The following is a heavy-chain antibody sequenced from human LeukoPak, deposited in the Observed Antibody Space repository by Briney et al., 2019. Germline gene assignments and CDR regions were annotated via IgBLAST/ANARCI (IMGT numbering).Heavy chain of an antibody. J-gene: IGHJ4*02. CDR1: GGSISSSSYY. Sequence: PSETLSLTCTVSGGSISSSSYYWGWIRQPPGKGLEWIGSIYYSGSTYYNPSLKSRVTIPVDTSKNQFSLKLSSVTAADTAVYYCARDPRTTWFGEPNSDYWGQGTLVTVSS. CDR3: ARDPRTTWFGEPNSDY. V-gene: IGHV4-39*07. CDR2: IYYSGST. D-gene: IGHD3-10*01.